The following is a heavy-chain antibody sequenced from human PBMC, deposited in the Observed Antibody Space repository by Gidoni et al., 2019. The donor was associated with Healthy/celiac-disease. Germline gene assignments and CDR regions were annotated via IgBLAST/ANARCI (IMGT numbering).Heavy chain of an antibody. CDR2: IYHSGST. Sequence: QVQLQESGPGLVKPSGTLSLTCAVSGGSISISNWWSWVRQPPGKGLEWIGEIYHSGSTNYNPSLKSRVTISVDKSKNQFSLKLSSVTAADTAVYYCARDRKYYYGSGVKHYGMDVWGQGTTVTVSS. V-gene: IGHV4-4*02. CDR1: GGSISISNW. CDR3: ARDRKYYYGSGVKHYGMDV. D-gene: IGHD3-10*01. J-gene: IGHJ6*02.